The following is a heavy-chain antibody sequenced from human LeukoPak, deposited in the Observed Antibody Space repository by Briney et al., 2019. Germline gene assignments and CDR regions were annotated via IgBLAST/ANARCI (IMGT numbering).Heavy chain of an antibody. D-gene: IGHD5-24*01. CDR2: ISRSGSTI. CDR1: GFTFSSYW. CDR3: ARGEMATIPFDY. V-gene: IGHV3-11*01. Sequence: PGGSLRLSCAASGFTFSSYWMSWIRQAPGKGLEWVSYISRSGSTIYYADSVKGRFTISRDNAKNSLYLQMNSLRAEDTAVYYCARGEMATIPFDYWGQGTLVTVSS. J-gene: IGHJ4*02.